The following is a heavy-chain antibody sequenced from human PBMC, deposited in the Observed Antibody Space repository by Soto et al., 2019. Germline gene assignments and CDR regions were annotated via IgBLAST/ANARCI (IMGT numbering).Heavy chain of an antibody. CDR1: GFTFSSYA. CDR3: AKVGSDSSGYYLDY. Sequence: EVQLLESGGGLVQPGGSLRLSCAASGFTFSSYAMSWVRQAPGKGLEWVSAISGSGGSTYYADSVKGRFTISRDNSKNRLYLEMNSLRAADRAVYYCAKVGSDSSGYYLDYWGQGTLVTVS. J-gene: IGHJ4*02. CDR2: ISGSGGST. V-gene: IGHV3-23*01. D-gene: IGHD3-22*01.